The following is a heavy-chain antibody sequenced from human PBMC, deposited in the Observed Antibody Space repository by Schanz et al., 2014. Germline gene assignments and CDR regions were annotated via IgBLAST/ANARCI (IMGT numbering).Heavy chain of an antibody. CDR3: ARPLGPNYYYYGLDV. J-gene: IGHJ6*02. CDR1: GFTFSGSA. V-gene: IGHV3-74*02. Sequence: EVQLVESGGCLVQPGGSLKLSCAASGFTFSGSAMHWVRQAPGKGLVWVSRINMDGSATTYADSVKGRFTTSRDNAKNTLYLQMNSLRAEDTAVYYCARPLGPNYYYYGLDVWGQGTTVTVSS. CDR2: INMDGSAT.